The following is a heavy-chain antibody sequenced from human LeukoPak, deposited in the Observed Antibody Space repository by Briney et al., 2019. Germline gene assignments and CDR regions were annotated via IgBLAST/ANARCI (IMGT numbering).Heavy chain of an antibody. Sequence: ASVKVSCKASGYTFTSYGISWVRQAPGQGLERMGWISAYNGNTNYAQKLQGRVTMTTDTSTSTAYMELRSLRSDDTAVYYCARFKFSSVGATCSYDYWGQGTLVTVSS. CDR1: GYTFTSYG. D-gene: IGHD1-26*01. CDR3: ARFKFSSVGATCSYDY. J-gene: IGHJ4*02. CDR2: ISAYNGNT. V-gene: IGHV1-18*01.